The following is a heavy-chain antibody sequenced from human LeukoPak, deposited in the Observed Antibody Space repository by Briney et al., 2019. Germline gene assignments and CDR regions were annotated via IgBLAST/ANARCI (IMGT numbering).Heavy chain of an antibody. J-gene: IGHJ4*02. D-gene: IGHD3-3*01. Sequence: GGPLRLSCAASGFTFSSYAMSWVRQAPGKGLEWVSAISGSGGSTCYADSVKGRFTISRDNSKNTLYLQMNSLRAEDTAVYYCAKRRDFWSGYRIFDYWGQGTLVTVSS. CDR1: GFTFSSYA. V-gene: IGHV3-23*01. CDR2: ISGSGGST. CDR3: AKRRDFWSGYRIFDY.